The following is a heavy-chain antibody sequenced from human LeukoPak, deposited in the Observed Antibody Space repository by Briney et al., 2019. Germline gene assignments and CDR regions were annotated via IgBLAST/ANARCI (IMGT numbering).Heavy chain of an antibody. J-gene: IGHJ4*02. CDR2: IYSGGST. CDR3: AGVSYGDY. V-gene: IGHV3-53*01. Sequence: GSLRLSCAASGFTVSSNYMSWVRQARGEGVGWVSVIYSGGSTYYADSVKGRFTISRDNSKNTLYLQMNSLRAEDTAVYYCAGVSYGDYWGQGTLVTVSS. D-gene: IGHD4-17*01. CDR1: GFTVSSNY.